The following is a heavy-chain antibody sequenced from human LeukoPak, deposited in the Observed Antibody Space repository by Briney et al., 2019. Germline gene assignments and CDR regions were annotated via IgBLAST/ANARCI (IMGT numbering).Heavy chain of an antibody. D-gene: IGHD1-26*01. CDR1: GGSISSYY. CDR3: ARDLVGATGSSGASGD. V-gene: IGHV4-59*12. CDR2: IYYSGST. Sequence: SETLSLTCTVSGGSISSYYWSWIRQPPGKGLEWIGYIYYSGSTNFNPSLKSRVTTSVDTSKNQFSLKLSSVTAADTAVYYCARDLVGATGSSGASGDWGQGTLVTVSS. J-gene: IGHJ4*02.